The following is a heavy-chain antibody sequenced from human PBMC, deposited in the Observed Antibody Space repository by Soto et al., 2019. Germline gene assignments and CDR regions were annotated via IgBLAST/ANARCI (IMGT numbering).Heavy chain of an antibody. CDR2: ISGSGGST. CDR3: AKDRERYCSSTSCYPSVLDY. CDR1: GFTFSSYA. V-gene: IGHV3-23*01. D-gene: IGHD2-2*01. J-gene: IGHJ4*02. Sequence: GGSLRLSCAASGFTFSSYAMSWVRQAPGKGLEWVSAISGSGGSTYYADSVKGRFTISRDNSKNTLYLQMNSLRAEDTAVYYCAKDRERYCSSTSCYPSVLDYRGQGTLVTVSS.